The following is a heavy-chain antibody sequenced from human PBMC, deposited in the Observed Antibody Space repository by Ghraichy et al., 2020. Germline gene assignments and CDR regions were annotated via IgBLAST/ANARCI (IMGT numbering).Heavy chain of an antibody. Sequence: SCAASGFTFSSYEMNWVRQAPGKGLEWVSYISSSGSTIYYADSVKGRFTISRDNAKNSLYLQMNSLRAEDTAVYYCASRTLAAAGRKIMDYWGQGTLVTVSS. CDR3: ASRTLAAAGRKIMDY. D-gene: IGHD6-13*01. CDR1: GFTFSSYE. J-gene: IGHJ4*02. CDR2: ISSSGSTI. V-gene: IGHV3-48*03.